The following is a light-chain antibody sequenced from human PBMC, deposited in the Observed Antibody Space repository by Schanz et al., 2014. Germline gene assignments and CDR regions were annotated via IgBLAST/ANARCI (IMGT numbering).Light chain of an antibody. J-gene: IGKJ1*01. CDR3: QQYKSWPPTLT. Sequence: EIVLTQSPGTLSLSPGERATLSCRPSQSFRSSYLAWYQQKPGQAPRLLIYGTSSRATGIPDRFIGSGSGTDFTLTISSLEPEDFAVYYCQQYKSWPPTLTFGQGTRVEIK. V-gene: IGKV3-20*01. CDR2: GTS. CDR1: QSFRSSY.